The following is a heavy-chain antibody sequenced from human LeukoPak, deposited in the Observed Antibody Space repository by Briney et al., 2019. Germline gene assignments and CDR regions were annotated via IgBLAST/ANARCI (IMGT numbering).Heavy chain of an antibody. V-gene: IGHV3-30*02. CDR3: AKECGGGCSDDY. CDR1: GFSFSDDH. J-gene: IGHJ4*02. CDR2: IWFDGSNK. Sequence: GGSLRLSCAASGFSFSDDHMDWVRRAPGKGLEWVAFIWFDGSNKYYADSVKGRFTISRDNSKNTLYLQMNSLRLEDTAVFYCAKECGGGCSDDYWGQGTLVTVSS. D-gene: IGHD2-21*02.